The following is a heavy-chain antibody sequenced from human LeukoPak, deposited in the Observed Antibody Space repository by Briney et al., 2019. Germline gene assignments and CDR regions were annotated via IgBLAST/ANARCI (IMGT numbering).Heavy chain of an antibody. CDR3: ARVAYGGSWFDP. CDR1: GVSISSGGYY. D-gene: IGHD2-15*01. Sequence: SQTLSLTCTVSGVSISSGGYYCSWIRQHPGKGLEWIGYIYYSGSTYYNPSLKSRVTISVDTSKNQFSLKLSSVTAADTAVYYCARVAYGGSWFDPWGQGTLVTVSS. V-gene: IGHV4-31*03. CDR2: IYYSGST. J-gene: IGHJ5*02.